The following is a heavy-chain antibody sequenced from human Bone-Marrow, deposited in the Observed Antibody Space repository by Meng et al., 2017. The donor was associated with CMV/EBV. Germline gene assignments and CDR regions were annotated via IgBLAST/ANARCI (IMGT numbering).Heavy chain of an antibody. CDR1: GGSISSGSYY. Sequence: GSLRLSCNVSGGSISSGSYYWGWIRQPPGKGLEWIGSFYDSGSTYYNPSLKSRVKISVDTSKNQFSLTLTSVTAADTAVYYCARDFTRGGYFDYWGQGTLVTV. V-gene: IGHV4-39*07. CDR2: FYDSGST. D-gene: IGHD3-16*01. CDR3: ARDFTRGGYFDY. J-gene: IGHJ4*02.